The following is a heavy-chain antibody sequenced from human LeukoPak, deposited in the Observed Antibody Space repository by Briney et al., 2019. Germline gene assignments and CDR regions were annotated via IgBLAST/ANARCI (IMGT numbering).Heavy chain of an antibody. CDR2: IYHSGST. J-gene: IGHJ5*02. Sequence: SETLSLTCAVSGGSISSGGYSWSWIRQPLGKGLEWIGYIYHSGSTYYNPSLKSRVTISVDRSKNQFSLKLSSVTAADTAVYYCARGGYCSSTSCFGKGLRINWFDPWGQGTLVTVSS. CDR3: ARGGYCSSTSCFGKGLRINWFDP. CDR1: GGSISSGGYS. D-gene: IGHD2-2*01. V-gene: IGHV4-30-2*01.